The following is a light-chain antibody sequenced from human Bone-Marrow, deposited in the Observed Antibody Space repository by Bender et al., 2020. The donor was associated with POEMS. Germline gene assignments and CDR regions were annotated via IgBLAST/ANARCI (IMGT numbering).Light chain of an antibody. J-gene: IGLJ1*01. CDR2: NIG. CDR3: SSYSSSSTLV. CDR1: SSDVGRYQY. Sequence: QSALTQPASVSGSLGQSIAISCIGTSSDVGRYQYVSWYQQHPGNAPRLIIYNIGDRPSGVSHRFSGSKSGNMASLTISGLQAEDEADYYCSSYSSSSTLVFGTGTTVTV. V-gene: IGLV2-14*03.